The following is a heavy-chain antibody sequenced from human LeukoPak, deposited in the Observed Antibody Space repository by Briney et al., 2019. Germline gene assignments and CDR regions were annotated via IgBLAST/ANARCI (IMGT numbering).Heavy chain of an antibody. J-gene: IGHJ3*02. CDR1: GFTFGDHA. D-gene: IGHD5-18*01. Sequence: GRSLRLSCTTSGFTFGDHAMSWVRQAPGQGLEWVGFIRSKAYGGTTEYAASVKGRFIISRDDSRSVAYLQMNSLRAEDTAVYYCAKDLRLGNLYSYGQFFDIWGQGTMVTVSS. CDR2: IRSKAYGGTT. CDR3: AKDLRLGNLYSYGQFFDI. V-gene: IGHV3-49*04.